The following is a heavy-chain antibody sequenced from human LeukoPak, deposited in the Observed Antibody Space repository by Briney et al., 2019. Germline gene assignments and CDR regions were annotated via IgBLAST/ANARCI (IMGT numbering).Heavy chain of an antibody. V-gene: IGHV3-7*01. CDR1: GFTFDDYG. CDR2: MRQDGGEI. Sequence: PGGSLRLSCAASGFTFDDYGMSWVRQAPGKGLEWVANMRQDGGEIYYVDSVKGRFTISRDNAKNSLYLQMNSLRLEDTAVYYCARDKPSGSTSGSTFDIWGQGTMVTVSP. J-gene: IGHJ3*02. D-gene: IGHD1-26*01. CDR3: ARDKPSGSTSGSTFDI.